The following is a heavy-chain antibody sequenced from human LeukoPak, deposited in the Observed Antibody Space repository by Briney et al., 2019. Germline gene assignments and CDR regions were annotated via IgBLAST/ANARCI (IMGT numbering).Heavy chain of an antibody. J-gene: IGHJ4*02. CDR2: MNPNSGGS. Sequence: ASVKVSCKASGYTFTSYDINWVRQATGQGLEWMGWMNPNSGGSNYAQKFQGRVTMTRDTSISTAYMELNRLISDDTAVYYCARRIAADGFDRFDYWGQGTLVTVSS. CDR1: GYTFTSYD. V-gene: IGHV1-2*02. CDR3: ARRIAADGFDRFDY. D-gene: IGHD6-13*01.